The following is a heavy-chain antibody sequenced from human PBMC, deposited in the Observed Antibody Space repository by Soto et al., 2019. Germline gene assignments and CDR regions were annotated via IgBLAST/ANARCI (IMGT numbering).Heavy chain of an antibody. Sequence: PGGSLRLSCAASGFTFSSYAMHLVRQAPGKGLEWVAVISYDGSNKYYADSVKGRFTISRDNSKNTLYLQMNSLRAEDTAVYYCARDKADSRLRFSGWFNFDAFDIWGQGSMVTVSS. V-gene: IGHV3-30-3*01. CDR2: ISYDGSNK. CDR1: GFTFSSYA. D-gene: IGHD6-19*01. CDR3: ARDKADSRLRFSGWFNFDAFDI. J-gene: IGHJ3*02.